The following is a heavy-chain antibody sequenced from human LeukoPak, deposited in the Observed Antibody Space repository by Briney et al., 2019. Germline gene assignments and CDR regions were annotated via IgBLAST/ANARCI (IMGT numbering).Heavy chain of an antibody. CDR2: IRYDGSNK. Sequence: GGSLRLSCAASGFTFSSYGMHWVRQAPGKGLEWVAFIRYDGSNKYYADSVKGRFTISRDNSKNTLYLQMNSLRAEDTAVYYCARDLSTVGAPPVTFDYWGQGTLVTVSS. CDR1: GFTFSSYG. V-gene: IGHV3-30*02. D-gene: IGHD1-26*01. J-gene: IGHJ4*02. CDR3: ARDLSTVGAPPVTFDY.